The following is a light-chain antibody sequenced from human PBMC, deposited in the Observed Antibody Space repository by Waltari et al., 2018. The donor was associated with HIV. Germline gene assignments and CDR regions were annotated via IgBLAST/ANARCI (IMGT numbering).Light chain of an antibody. CDR3: AVWDDSLSGWV. CDR2: RND. CDR1: SSNIGRTY. V-gene: IGLV1-47*01. J-gene: IGLJ3*02. Sequence: QSVLTQPPSASGTPGQRVTISCSGTSSNIGRTYVDWFQQVPGPAPKLLIYRNDQRPSGVPDRFSGSKSGTSASLAISGLRSEDEADYYCAVWDDSLSGWVFGGGTKLTVL.